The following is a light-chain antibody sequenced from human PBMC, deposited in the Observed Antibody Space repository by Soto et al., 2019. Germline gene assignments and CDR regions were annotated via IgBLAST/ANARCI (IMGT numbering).Light chain of an antibody. CDR3: SSYTSLSTVV. V-gene: IGLV2-14*01. Sequence: HSVLTQPASVSGSPGQSITISCTGTSSDVGAYNFVSWYQLHPGEAPKLIIYEVTNRPSGVSERFSGSKSGNTASLTISGLQSEDETDYYCSSYTSLSTVVFGTGTKLTVL. J-gene: IGLJ1*01. CDR1: SSDVGAYNF. CDR2: EVT.